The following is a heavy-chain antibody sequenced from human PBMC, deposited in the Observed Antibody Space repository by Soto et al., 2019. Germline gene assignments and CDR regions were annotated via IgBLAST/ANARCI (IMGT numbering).Heavy chain of an antibody. CDR2: ISSSSSYI. J-gene: IGHJ6*04. V-gene: IGHV3-21*01. CDR3: ASRPEKGITISLVSIPSGPV. Sequence: AGGSLRLSCAAPGFTFSSYSMNWVRQAPGKGVGWFSSISSSSSYIYYADSVKGRFTISRDNAKNSLYLQMNSLRAEDTAVYYCASRPEKGITISLVSIPSGPVWGKGTTVTVSS. CDR1: GFTFSSYS. D-gene: IGHD3-3*01.